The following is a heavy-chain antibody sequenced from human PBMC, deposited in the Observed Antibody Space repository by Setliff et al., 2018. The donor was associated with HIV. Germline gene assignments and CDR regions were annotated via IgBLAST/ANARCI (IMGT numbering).Heavy chain of an antibody. J-gene: IGHJ6*03. CDR1: GGSFSGYY. CDR3: AREDYYYYMDV. V-gene: IGHV4-34*01. CDR2: INHSRST. Sequence: PSETLSLTCAVYGGSFSGYYWSWIRQPPGKGLEWIGEINHSRSTNYNPSLKSRVTISVDTAKNQFSLKLTSVTAADTAVYYCAREDYYYYMDVWAKGTTVTVSS.